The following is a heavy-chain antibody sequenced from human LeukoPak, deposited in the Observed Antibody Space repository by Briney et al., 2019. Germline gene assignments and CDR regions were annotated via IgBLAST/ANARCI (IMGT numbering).Heavy chain of an antibody. CDR1: GASISNTDW. V-gene: IGHV4-4*02. J-gene: IGHJ4*02. CDR3: ARASSGSYSRYFDY. D-gene: IGHD1-26*01. Sequence: SGTLPLTCAVSGASISNTDWWSWVRQPPGKGLEWIGEIYHSGTTNYNPSLKSRVTISVDKSKNQFSLNLSSVTAADTAVYYCARASSGSYSRYFDYWGQGTLVTVSS. CDR2: IYHSGTT.